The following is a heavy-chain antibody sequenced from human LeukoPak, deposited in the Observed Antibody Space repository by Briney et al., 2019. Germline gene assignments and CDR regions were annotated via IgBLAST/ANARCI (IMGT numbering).Heavy chain of an antibody. D-gene: IGHD2-8*01. CDR1: GFTFSSYG. CDR3: ANAMLSRSFFLDY. CDR2: ILYDGSNK. Sequence: GSLRLSCAASGFTFSSYGMHWVRQAPGKGLEWVAFILYDGSNKYYADSVKGRFTISRDNSKNTLYLQMNSLRAEDTAVYYCANAMLSRSFFLDYWGQGTLVTVSS. V-gene: IGHV3-30*02. J-gene: IGHJ4*02.